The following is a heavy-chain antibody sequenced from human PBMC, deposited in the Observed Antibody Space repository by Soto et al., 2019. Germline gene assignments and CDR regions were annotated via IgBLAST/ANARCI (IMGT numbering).Heavy chain of an antibody. CDR2: ISAYNGNT. CDR1: GYTFTSYG. V-gene: IGHV1-18*01. CDR3: ARGSATDNDFWSGYPDAFDI. D-gene: IGHD3-3*01. J-gene: IGHJ3*02. Sequence: GASVKVSCKASGYTFTSYGISWVRQAPGQGLEWMGWISAYNGNTNYAQKLQGRVTMTTDTSTSTAYMELRSLRSDDTAVYYCARGSATDNDFWSGYPDAFDIWGQGTMVTVSS.